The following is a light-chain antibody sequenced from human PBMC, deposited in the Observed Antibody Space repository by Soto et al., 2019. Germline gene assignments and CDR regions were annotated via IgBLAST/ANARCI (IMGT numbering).Light chain of an antibody. CDR3: CSYASGSTPLYV. Sequence: QSVLTQPASVSGSPGQSITISCTGTSSDVGTYNLVSWYQQHPGKAPKLIIYEGNKRPSGVSTRFSGSKAGNTASLTISGLQAEDEADYYCCSYASGSTPLYVFGTGTKVAVL. CDR1: SSDVGTYNL. CDR2: EGN. V-gene: IGLV2-23*01. J-gene: IGLJ1*01.